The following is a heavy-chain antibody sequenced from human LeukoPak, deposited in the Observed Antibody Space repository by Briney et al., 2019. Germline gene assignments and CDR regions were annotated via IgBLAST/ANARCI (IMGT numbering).Heavy chain of an antibody. D-gene: IGHD6-19*01. J-gene: IGHJ4*02. Sequence: PGGSLRLSCAASGFTVSSNYMSWVRQAPGKGLEWVSVNYSGGSTYYADSVKGRFTISRDNSKNTLYLQMNSLRAEDTAVYYCARGSSGWPFDYWGQGTLVTVSS. CDR1: GFTVSSNY. CDR3: ARGSSGWPFDY. CDR2: NYSGGST. V-gene: IGHV3-66*01.